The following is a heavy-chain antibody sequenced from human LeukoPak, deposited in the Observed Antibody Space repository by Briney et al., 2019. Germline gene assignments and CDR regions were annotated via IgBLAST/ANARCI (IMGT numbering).Heavy chain of an antibody. CDR1: GYILTNYA. J-gene: IGHJ4*02. CDR3: ARGPGHDY. Sequence: ASVKVSCKASGYILTNYAMNWVRQAPGQGLEWMGWINPNSGGTNYAQKFQGRVTMTRDTSISTAYMELSRLRSDDTAVYYCARGPGHDYWGQGTLVTVSS. CDR2: INPNSGGT. V-gene: IGHV1-2*02.